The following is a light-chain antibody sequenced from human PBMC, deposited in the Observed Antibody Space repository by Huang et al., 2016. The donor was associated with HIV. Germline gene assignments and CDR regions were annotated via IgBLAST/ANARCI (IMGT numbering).Light chain of an antibody. CDR2: GAS. V-gene: IGKV1-33*01. J-gene: IGKJ2*01. CDR3: QQYDSLYT. CDR1: QDIRSS. Sequence: IQMTQSPASLSAYVGDRVTISCQANQDIRSSLNWYQQKPGKAPRLLIYGASNLQAGVPSRFSGNGSGTDFTITISSLQSEDIATYYCQQYDSLYTFGQGTRLEIK.